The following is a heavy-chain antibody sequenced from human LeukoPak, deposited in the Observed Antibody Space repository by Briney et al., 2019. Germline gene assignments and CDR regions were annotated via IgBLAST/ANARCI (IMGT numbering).Heavy chain of an antibody. CDR3: AAKYCTNGVCYNY. J-gene: IGHJ4*02. Sequence: GGSLRLSCAASGFMFSSNWMSWVRQAPGKGLEWVSAISGSGGSTYYADSVKGRFTISRDNSKNTLYLQMNSLRAEDTAVYYCAAKYCTNGVCYNYWGQGTLVTVSS. CDR2: ISGSGGST. CDR1: GFMFSSNW. D-gene: IGHD2-8*01. V-gene: IGHV3-23*01.